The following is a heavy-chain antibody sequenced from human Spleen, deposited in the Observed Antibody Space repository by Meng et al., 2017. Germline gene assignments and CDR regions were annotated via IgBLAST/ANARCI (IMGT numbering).Heavy chain of an antibody. CDR3: ARALGEYDPLGY. D-gene: IGHD3-16*01. CDR2: INGGSGNT. V-gene: IGHV1-3*01. J-gene: IGHJ4*02. CDR1: GYLFTSYT. Sequence: LVQCGAEVRKPWASVKVSCKASGYLFTSYTMPWVRQAPGQRLEWMGCINGGSGNTKYSQNFQGRVTITRDTSATTAYMELASLTSEDTGVYYCARALGEYDPLGYWGQGSLVTVSS.